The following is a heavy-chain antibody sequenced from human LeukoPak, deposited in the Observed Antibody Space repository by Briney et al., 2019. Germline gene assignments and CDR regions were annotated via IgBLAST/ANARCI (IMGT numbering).Heavy chain of an antibody. Sequence: SETLSLTCTVSGDSISSSNCYWGWIRQPPGKGLEWIGSIYFSGGTYYNASLKSRVTISVDTSKNQFSLKLSSVTAADTAVYYCATTPREYSSTWYYFDYWGQGILVTVSS. V-gene: IGHV4-39*01. CDR3: ATTPREYSSTWYYFDY. D-gene: IGHD6-13*01. CDR1: GDSISSSNCY. CDR2: IYFSGGT. J-gene: IGHJ4*02.